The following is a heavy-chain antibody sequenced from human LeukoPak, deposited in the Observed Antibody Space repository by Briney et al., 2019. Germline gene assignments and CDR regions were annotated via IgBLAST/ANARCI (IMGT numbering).Heavy chain of an antibody. CDR1: GFTFSSYA. D-gene: IGHD3-10*01. CDR3: AKDDRRAGYYGSGSCGY. V-gene: IGHV3-23*01. CDR2: ISGSGGST. Sequence: PGGSLRLSCAASGFTFSSYAMSWVRQAPGKGLEWVSAISGSGGSTYYADSVKGRFTISRDNSKNTLYLQMNSLRAEDTAVYYCAKDDRRAGYYGSGSCGYWGQGTLVTVSS. J-gene: IGHJ4*02.